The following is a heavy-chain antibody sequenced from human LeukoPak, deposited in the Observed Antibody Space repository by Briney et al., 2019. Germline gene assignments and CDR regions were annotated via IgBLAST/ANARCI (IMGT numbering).Heavy chain of an antibody. V-gene: IGHV3-23*01. Sequence: GGSLRLSCAASGFTFSSYAMSWVRQAPGKGLEWVSAISDSGGSKYYADSVKGRFTISRDNSKNTLYLQMNSLRAEDTAVYYCAKDLRGKLTTGGYWGQGTLVTVSS. CDR3: AKDLRGKLTTGGY. CDR1: GFTFSSYA. CDR2: ISDSGGSK. D-gene: IGHD3-16*01. J-gene: IGHJ4*02.